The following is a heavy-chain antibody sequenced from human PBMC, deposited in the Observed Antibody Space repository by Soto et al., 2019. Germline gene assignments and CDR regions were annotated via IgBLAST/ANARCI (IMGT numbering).Heavy chain of an antibody. CDR2: IDASGNT. CDR1: VDSITTYY. Sequence: SETLSLTCTVSVDSITTYYWNWIRQPAGKGLEWIGRIDASGNTNYNPSLNSRVTLSVDTSKKQFSLKLTSVTAADTAVYYCARFSNNWSQTEGMDVWGQGTTVTVSS. CDR3: ARFSNNWSQTEGMDV. D-gene: IGHD1-1*01. V-gene: IGHV4-4*07. J-gene: IGHJ6*02.